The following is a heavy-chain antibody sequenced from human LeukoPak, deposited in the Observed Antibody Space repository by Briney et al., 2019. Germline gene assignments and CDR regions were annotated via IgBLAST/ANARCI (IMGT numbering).Heavy chain of an antibody. Sequence: SRTLSLTCAVSGGSISSGGYSWSWIRQPPGKGLERIGYIYHSGSTYYNPSLKSRVTISVDRSKNQFSLKLSSVTAADTAVYYCASSRRVLDGMDVWGQGTTVTVSS. D-gene: IGHD4/OR15-4a*01. CDR3: ASSRRVLDGMDV. J-gene: IGHJ6*02. V-gene: IGHV4-30-2*01. CDR1: GGSISSGGYS. CDR2: IYHSGST.